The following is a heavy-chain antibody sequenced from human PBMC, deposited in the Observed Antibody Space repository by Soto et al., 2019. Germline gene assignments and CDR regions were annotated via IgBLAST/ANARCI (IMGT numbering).Heavy chain of an antibody. CDR1: GFTFSSYA. D-gene: IGHD3-22*01. J-gene: IGHJ6*02. CDR3: ASNSGYGAEYYCMDV. CDR2: ISYDGSNK. Sequence: QVPLVESGGGVVQPGRSLRLSCAASGFTFSSYAMHWGRQAPGKGLEWVAVISYDGSNKYYADSVKGRFTISRDNSKNTLDLQMYCLGAEDTSVYYCASNSGYGAEYYCMDVWGQGTTVTVSS. V-gene: IGHV3-30-3*01.